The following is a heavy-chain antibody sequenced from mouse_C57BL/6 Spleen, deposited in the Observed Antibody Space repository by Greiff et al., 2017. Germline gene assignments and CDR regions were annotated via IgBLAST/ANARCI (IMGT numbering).Heavy chain of an antibody. CDR2: ISSGGSYT. J-gene: IGHJ4*01. D-gene: IGHD2-3*01. CDR3: ARHRDGYYGAMDY. V-gene: IGHV5-6*01. CDR1: GFTFSSYG. Sequence: EVQRVESGGDLVKPGGSLKLSCAASGFTFSSYGMSWVRQTPDKRLEWVATISSGGSYTYYPDSVKGRFTISRDNAKNTLYLQMSSLKSEDTAMYYCARHRDGYYGAMDYWGQGTSVTVSS.